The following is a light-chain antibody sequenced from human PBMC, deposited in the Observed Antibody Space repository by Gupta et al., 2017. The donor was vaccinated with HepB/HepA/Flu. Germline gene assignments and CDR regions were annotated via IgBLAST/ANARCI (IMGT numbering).Light chain of an antibody. J-gene: IGKJ1*01. CDR2: GAS. V-gene: IGKV3-20*01. Sequence: EIVLMQSPGTLSLSPGARATLSCRASQTVSSSYLCWYQQKPGQAPSLLIHGASSRATGIPERFSGSGSGTDFTLTISRLEPDDFSVYYCHHYGRSVPWTFGQGTKVEIK. CDR3: HHYGRSVPWT. CDR1: QTVSSSY.